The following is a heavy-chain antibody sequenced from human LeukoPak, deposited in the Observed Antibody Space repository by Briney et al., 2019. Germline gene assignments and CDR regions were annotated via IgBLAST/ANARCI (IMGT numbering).Heavy chain of an antibody. Sequence: GGSLRLSCAAYGFTFGSYCMTWIRQTPGKGLEWVANIKTDGSETYYLDSVKGRFTVSRDNAKNSLLRQMNSLIAEDAAIYYCVRDYVWGTSESYYWGQGILVTVSS. J-gene: IGHJ4*02. V-gene: IGHV3-7*01. D-gene: IGHD3-16*01. CDR2: IKTDGSET. CDR3: VRDYVWGTSESYY. CDR1: GFTFGSYC.